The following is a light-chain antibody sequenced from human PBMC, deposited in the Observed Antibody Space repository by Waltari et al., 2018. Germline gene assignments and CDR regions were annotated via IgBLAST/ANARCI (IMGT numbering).Light chain of an antibody. Sequence: EIVLTQSPGTLSLPLGARATVSCSTSQSVSRALAWYQQKPGQAPRLLIFGASTRATGIPDRFSSSCSRTDIILTSSRLEPDDFAVYYCQHYLRLPVTFGQGTTVEIK. J-gene: IGKJ1*01. V-gene: IGKV3-20*01. CDR3: QHYLRLPVT. CDR2: GAS. CDR1: QSVSRA.